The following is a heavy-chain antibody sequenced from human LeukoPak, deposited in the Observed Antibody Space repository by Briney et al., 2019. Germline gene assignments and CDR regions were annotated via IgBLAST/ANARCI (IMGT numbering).Heavy chain of an antibody. V-gene: IGHV3-7*01. Sequence: GGSLRLSCAASGFTFSSYWMSWVHQAPGKGLEWVANIKQDGSEKYYVDSVKGRFTISRDNAKNSLYLQMNSLRAEDTAVYYCARYPGYPGYYYYGMDVWGQGTTVTVSS. CDR3: ARYPGYPGYYYYGMDV. CDR2: IKQDGSEK. J-gene: IGHJ6*02. D-gene: IGHD3-9*01. CDR1: GFTFSSYW.